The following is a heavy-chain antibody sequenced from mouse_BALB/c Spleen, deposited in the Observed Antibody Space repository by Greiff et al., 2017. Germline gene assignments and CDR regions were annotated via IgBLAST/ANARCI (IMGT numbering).Heavy chain of an antibody. CDR2: ISYDGSN. Sequence: EVQLQESGPGLVKPSQSLSLTCSVTGYSITSGYYWNWIRQFPGNKLEWMGYISYDGSNNYNPSLKNRISITRDTSKNQFFLKLNSVTTEDTATYYCARDDYRYPWFAYWGQGTLVTVSA. CDR1: GYSITSGYY. CDR3: ARDDYRYPWFAY. V-gene: IGHV3-6*02. D-gene: IGHD2-14*01. J-gene: IGHJ3*01.